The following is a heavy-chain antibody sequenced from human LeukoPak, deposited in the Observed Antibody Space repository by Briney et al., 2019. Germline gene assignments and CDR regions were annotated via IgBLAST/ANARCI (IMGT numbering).Heavy chain of an antibody. Sequence: GGSLRLSCAASGFTFSSYWMSWFRQAPGKGLEWVGFIRSKAYGGTTEYAASVKGRFTISRDDSKSIAYLQMNSLKTEDTAVYYCTREVDYLGFDYWGQGTLVTVSS. CDR2: IRSKAYGGTT. D-gene: IGHD2-15*01. CDR3: TREVDYLGFDY. J-gene: IGHJ4*02. CDR1: GFTFSSYW. V-gene: IGHV3-49*03.